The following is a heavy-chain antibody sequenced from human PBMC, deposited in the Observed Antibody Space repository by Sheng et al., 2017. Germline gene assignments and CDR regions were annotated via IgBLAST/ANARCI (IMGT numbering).Heavy chain of an antibody. J-gene: IGHJ4*02. CDR3: AARRPGAATGY. D-gene: IGHD4-4*01. V-gene: IGHV4-34*01. CDR2: INHSGST. CDR1: GGSFSGYY. Sequence: QVQLQQWGAGLLKPSETLSLTCAVYGGSFSGYYWSWIRQPPGKGLEWIGEINHSGSTNYNPSLKSRVTISVDTSKNQFSLKLSSVTAADTAVYYCAARRPGAATGYWGQGNPWSPSPQ.